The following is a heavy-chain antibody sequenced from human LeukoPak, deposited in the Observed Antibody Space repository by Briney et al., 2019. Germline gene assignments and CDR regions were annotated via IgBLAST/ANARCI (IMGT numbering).Heavy chain of an antibody. D-gene: IGHD6-19*01. Sequence: SETLSLTCAVSGGTISSSNWWSWVRQPPGKGLEWIGEIYHSGSTNYNPSLKSRVTISVDKSKNQFSLKLSSVTAADTAVYYCARDPNGSGWFDYWGQGTLVTVSS. CDR1: GGTISSSNW. CDR2: IYHSGST. J-gene: IGHJ5*01. CDR3: ARDPNGSGWFDY. V-gene: IGHV4-4*02.